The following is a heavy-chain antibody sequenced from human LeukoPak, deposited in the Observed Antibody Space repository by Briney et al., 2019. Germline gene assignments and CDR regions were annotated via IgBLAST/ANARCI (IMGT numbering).Heavy chain of an antibody. D-gene: IGHD6-19*01. V-gene: IGHV3-9*01. CDR2: ISWSSASI. Sequence: GGSLRLSCAASGFTFDEYAMHWVRQAPGKGLEWVSGISWSSASIGYADSVKGRFTISRDNAKNSLCLQMNSLRAEDTAFYFCAKDRTSSGWIRYDYWGQGSLVTVSS. CDR1: GFTFDEYA. CDR3: AKDRTSSGWIRYDY. J-gene: IGHJ4*02.